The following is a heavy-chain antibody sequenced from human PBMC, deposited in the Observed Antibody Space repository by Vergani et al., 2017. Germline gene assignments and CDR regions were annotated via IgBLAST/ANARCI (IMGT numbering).Heavy chain of an antibody. CDR2: INPHSGGT. CDR1: GYPLTAHY. J-gene: IGHJ6*02. Sequence: QVQLVQSGAELKKPGASVNVSCKASGYPLTAHYIHWVRQAPGQGLELMGWINPHSGGTNYAQKFQGRITLTRDTSISTVYMELTRLGSDDTAVYYCARALPPGYTYYDYGMDVWGPGTTVIVSS. V-gene: IGHV1-2*02. D-gene: IGHD5-24*01. CDR3: ARALPPGYTYYDYGMDV.